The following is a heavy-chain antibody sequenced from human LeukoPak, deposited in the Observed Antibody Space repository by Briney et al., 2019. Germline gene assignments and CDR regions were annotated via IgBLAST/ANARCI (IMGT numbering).Heavy chain of an antibody. CDR1: GFTFSSYG. V-gene: IGHV3-30*02. CDR3: ARRGHGYGSPFDY. J-gene: IGHJ4*02. Sequence: GGSLRLSCAASGFTFSSYGMHWVRQAPGKGLEWVAFIRYDGSNKYYADSVKGRFTISRDNSKNTLDLQMSSLRAEDTAVYYCARRGHGYGSPFDYWGQGTLVTVSS. D-gene: IGHD5-18*01. CDR2: IRYDGSNK.